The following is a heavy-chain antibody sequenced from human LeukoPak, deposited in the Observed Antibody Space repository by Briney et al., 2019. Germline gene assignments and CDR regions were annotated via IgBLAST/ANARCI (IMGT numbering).Heavy chain of an antibody. CDR3: ARDGGWLQSRGMDV. J-gene: IGHJ6*02. Sequence: ASVKVSCKASGGTFSSYAISWVRQAPGQGLEWMGRIIPILGIANYAQKFQGRVTITADKSTSTAYMELSSLRSEDTAVYYCARDGGWLQSRGMDVRGQGTTVTVSS. CDR1: GGTFSSYA. V-gene: IGHV1-69*04. CDR2: IIPILGIA. D-gene: IGHD5-24*01.